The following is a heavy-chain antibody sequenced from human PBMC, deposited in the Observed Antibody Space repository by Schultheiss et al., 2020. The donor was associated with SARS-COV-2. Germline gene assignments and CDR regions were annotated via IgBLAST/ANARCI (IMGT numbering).Heavy chain of an antibody. D-gene: IGHD3-10*01. V-gene: IGHV4-30-4*01. CDR2: IYYSGST. J-gene: IGHJ4*02. CDR3: AREGGYYGSGSLDY. Sequence: SQTLSLTCTVSGGSISSGDYYWSWIRQPPGKGLEWIGYIYYSGSTYYNPSLKSRVTISVDTSKNQFSLKLSSVTAAYTAVYYCAREGGYYGSGSLDYWGQGTLVTVSS. CDR1: GGSISSGDYY.